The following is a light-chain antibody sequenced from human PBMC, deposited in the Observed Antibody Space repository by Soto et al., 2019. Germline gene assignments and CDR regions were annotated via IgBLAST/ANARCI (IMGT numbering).Light chain of an antibody. CDR1: QSISSW. CDR2: MAS. V-gene: IGKV1-5*03. CDR3: QQYSTYSVT. Sequence: DIPMTQSPSTLSASVGDRVTITCRASQSISSWLAWYQQKPGKAPNLLIYMASNLESGVPSRFSGSGSGTEFTLTISSLQPDDFATYYCQQYSTYSVTFGQGTKVEIK. J-gene: IGKJ1*01.